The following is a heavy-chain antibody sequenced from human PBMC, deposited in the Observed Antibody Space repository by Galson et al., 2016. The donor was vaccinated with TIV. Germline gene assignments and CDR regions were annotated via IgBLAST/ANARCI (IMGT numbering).Heavy chain of an antibody. CDR2: ISAYNGNT. J-gene: IGHJ6*02. CDR3: AREYYYYAMDV. Sequence: SVKVSCKASGYTFTSYGINWVRQVPGQGLEWVGWISAYNGNTNYAQMLQGRVTMTTDTSTSTAYMELRSLRSDDTAVYYCAREYYYYAMDVWSQGTTVTVSS. V-gene: IGHV1-18*01. CDR1: GYTFTSYG.